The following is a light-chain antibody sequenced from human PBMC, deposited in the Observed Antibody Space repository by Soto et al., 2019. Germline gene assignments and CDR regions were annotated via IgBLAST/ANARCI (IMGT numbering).Light chain of an antibody. CDR2: EGH. J-gene: IGLJ1*01. Sequence: ALAQPASVSGSPGQSITISCTGTSGFVGSFSLVSWYQQHPGKAPKDMISEGHRRPSGVPDRFSGSTSVNSASLTISGLQADDEADYYCCLYIGATTYAFGTGTKVTVL. CDR1: SGFVGSFSL. V-gene: IGLV2-23*01. CDR3: CLYIGATTYA.